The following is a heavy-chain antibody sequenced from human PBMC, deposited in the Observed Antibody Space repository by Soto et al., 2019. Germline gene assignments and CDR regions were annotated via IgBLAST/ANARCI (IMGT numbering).Heavy chain of an antibody. J-gene: IGHJ4*02. CDR3: ARDYSSGWCLDY. CDR1: GFPFSAEA. D-gene: IGHD6-13*01. V-gene: IGHV3-30-3*01. CDR2: ISYDGNNK. Sequence: QVQLVESGGGVVQPGNSLRLSCAGSGFPFSAEAMHWVRQAPGKGLEWVAAISYDGNNKQHADSVKGRFTVSRYNSNNTRYLQINSLRPEDTAVYYGARDYSSGWCLDYWGQGSLVTVSS.